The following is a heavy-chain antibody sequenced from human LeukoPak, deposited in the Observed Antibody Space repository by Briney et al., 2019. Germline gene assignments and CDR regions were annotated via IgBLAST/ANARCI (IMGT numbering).Heavy chain of an antibody. CDR1: GGSVSSGDYY. CDR2: IHPSGNT. CDR3: ARVGATATAYFDY. D-gene: IGHD5-18*01. J-gene: IGHJ4*02. V-gene: IGHV4-61*02. Sequence: SQTLSLTCTVSGGSVSSGDYYWSWIRQPAGEGLEWIGRIHPSGNTNYNPSLKSRVTISMDTSKNRISLKVTSVTAADTAVYYCARVGATATAYFDYWGQGTLVTVSS.